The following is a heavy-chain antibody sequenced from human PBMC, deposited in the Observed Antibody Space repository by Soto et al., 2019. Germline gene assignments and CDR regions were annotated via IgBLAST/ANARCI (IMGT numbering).Heavy chain of an antibody. V-gene: IGHV1-18*01. CDR3: ARYSGRPMVRGVSNWFDP. CDR1: GYTFTSYG. Sequence: QVQLVQSGAEVKKPGASVKVSCKASGYTFTSYGISWVRQAPGQGLEWMGWISAYNGNTNYAQQLQGRVTMTTDTSTSTAYMELRSLRSDDTAVYYCARYSGRPMVRGVSNWFDPWGQGTLVTVSS. CDR2: ISAYNGNT. J-gene: IGHJ5*02. D-gene: IGHD3-10*01.